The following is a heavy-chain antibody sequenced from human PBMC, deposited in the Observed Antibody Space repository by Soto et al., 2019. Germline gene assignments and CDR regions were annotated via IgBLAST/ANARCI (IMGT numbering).Heavy chain of an antibody. CDR3: AKGDGFILAV. Sequence: EVQVLATGGGLNQPGGSLRLSCAASGFTVNSHYMSWVRQAPGEGLQWVSITNTGGTTYYADSVKGRFTVSRDNSKNTLYLQMNSLRAEDTAVYYCAKGDGFILAVWGQGTTVSVSS. D-gene: IGHD1-26*01. V-gene: IGHV3-53*02. CDR2: TNTGGTT. CDR1: GFTVNSHY. J-gene: IGHJ6*02.